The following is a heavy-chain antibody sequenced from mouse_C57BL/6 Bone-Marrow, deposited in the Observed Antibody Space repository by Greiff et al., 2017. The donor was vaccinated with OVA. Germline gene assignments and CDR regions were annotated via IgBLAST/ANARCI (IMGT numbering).Heavy chain of an antibody. D-gene: IGHD1-1*01. CDR1: GFTFSDYG. V-gene: IGHV5-17*01. Sequence: VQLKQSGGGLVKPGGSLKLSCAASGFTFSDYGMHWVRQAPEKGLEWVAYISSGSSTIYYADTVKGRFTISRDNAKNTLFLQMTSLRSEDTAMYYCAIYYYGSSSGYFDVWGTGTTVTVSS. J-gene: IGHJ1*03. CDR3: AIYYYGSSSGYFDV. CDR2: ISSGSSTI.